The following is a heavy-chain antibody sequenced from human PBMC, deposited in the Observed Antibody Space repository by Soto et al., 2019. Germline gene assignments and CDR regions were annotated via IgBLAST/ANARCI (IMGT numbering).Heavy chain of an antibody. J-gene: IGHJ6*02. D-gene: IGHD6-13*01. CDR2: ISYDGSNK. CDR1: GFTFSSYA. Sequence: GGSLRLSCAASGFTFSSYAMHWVRQAPGKGLEWVAVISYDGSNKYYADSVKGRFTIPRDNSKNTLYLQMNSLRAEDTAVYYCARGVAAGTFTLYYYYYGMDVWGQGTTVTVSS. V-gene: IGHV3-30-3*01. CDR3: ARGVAAGTFTLYYYYYGMDV.